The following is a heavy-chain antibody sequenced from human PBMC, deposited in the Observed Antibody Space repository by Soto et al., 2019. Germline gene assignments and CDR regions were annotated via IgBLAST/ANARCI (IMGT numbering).Heavy chain of an antibody. CDR2: IWYDGSNK. V-gene: IGHV3-33*01. CDR1: GFTFSSYG. CDR3: ARQYYDSSGYYDYSCSFVGAFDI. J-gene: IGHJ3*02. D-gene: IGHD3-22*01. Sequence: QVQLVESGGGVVQPGRSLRLSCAASGFTFSSYGMHWVRQAPGKGLEWVAVIWYDGSNKYYADSVKGRFTISRDNSKNTLYLQMNSLRAEDTAVYYCARQYYDSSGYYDYSCSFVGAFDIWGQGTMVTVSS.